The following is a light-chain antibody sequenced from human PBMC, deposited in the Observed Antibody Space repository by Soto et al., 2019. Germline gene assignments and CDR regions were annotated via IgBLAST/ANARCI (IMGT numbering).Light chain of an antibody. Sequence: DIQRTQSPSSVSASVGDRVTITCRTSQGINNWLAWYQEKPGKDPKIMIYATSNLHGGVPSRFSGSGSGTDFNLTISRLQTEDFATYDCQQANSFTPTFGPGTKVDIK. CDR1: QGINNW. CDR3: QQANSFTPT. J-gene: IGKJ3*01. CDR2: ATS. V-gene: IGKV1-12*01.